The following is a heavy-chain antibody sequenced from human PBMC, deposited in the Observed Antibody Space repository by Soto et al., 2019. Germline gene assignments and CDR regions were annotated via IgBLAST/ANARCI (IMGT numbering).Heavy chain of an antibody. D-gene: IGHD4-17*01. J-gene: IGHJ4*02. V-gene: IGHV4-61*01. Sequence: SETLSLTCSVSDGSVSNKTYYWSWIRQPPGKRLEWIGYVYYSGTTNYNPSLKSRVTISVDMSKNQFSLRLSSVTTADTALYFCARTTAVPNTLRSRYFFDYWGQGTLVTVSS. CDR3: ARTTAVPNTLRSRYFFDY. CDR2: VYYSGTT. CDR1: DGSVSNKTYY.